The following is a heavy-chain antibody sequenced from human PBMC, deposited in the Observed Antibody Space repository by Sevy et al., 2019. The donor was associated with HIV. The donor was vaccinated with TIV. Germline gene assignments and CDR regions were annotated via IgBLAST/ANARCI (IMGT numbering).Heavy chain of an antibody. V-gene: IGHV3-30*18. CDR1: GSIFNNYD. CDR2: VSYDGADK. CDR3: AKDMVDCSGGTCYSGAVSPFES. D-gene: IGHD2-15*01. Sequence: GGSLRLSCAASGSIFNNYDMYWIRQAPGKGLEWVATVSYDGADKDYADIVKGRFTISRDSSRSMLYLQMSSLRPEDTGVYFCAKDMVDCSGGTCYSGAVSPFESWGQGTLVTVSS. J-gene: IGHJ4*02.